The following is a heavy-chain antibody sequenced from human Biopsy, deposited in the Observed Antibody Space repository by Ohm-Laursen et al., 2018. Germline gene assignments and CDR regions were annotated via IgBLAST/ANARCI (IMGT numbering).Heavy chain of an antibody. J-gene: IGHJ2*01. CDR2: IYNDGINE. V-gene: IGHV3-33*01. CDR1: GFTFKNDN. CDR3: ARDLRGHWFFDL. D-gene: IGHD5/OR15-5a*01. Sequence: SLRLSCAASGFTFKNDNMHWVRQAPGKGLEWVAAIYNDGINEYYADSVKGQFTISRDDSKNTLYLQMNSLRVEDTAVFYCARDLRGHWFFDLWGRGTLVTVSS.